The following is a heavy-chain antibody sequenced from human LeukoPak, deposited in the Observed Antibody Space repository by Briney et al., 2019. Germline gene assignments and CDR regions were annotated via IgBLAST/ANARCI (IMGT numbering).Heavy chain of an antibody. J-gene: IGHJ4*02. Sequence: SETLSLTCTVSGDSIRSYYWSWIRQPPGKGLEWIGYIYYSGSTNYNPSLKSRVTMSVDTSKNQFSLKLSSVTAADTAVYYCARAKYSGWPDFDHWGQGTLVTVSS. CDR1: GDSIRSYY. CDR3: ARAKYSGWPDFDH. D-gene: IGHD6-19*01. CDR2: IYYSGST. V-gene: IGHV4-59*01.